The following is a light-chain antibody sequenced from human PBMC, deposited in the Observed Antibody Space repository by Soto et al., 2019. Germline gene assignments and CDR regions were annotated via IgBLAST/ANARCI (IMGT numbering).Light chain of an antibody. Sequence: ALTQPASVSGSPGQSITISCTGTSSDVGAYNFVSWYQQHPGKAPKLIFYEVSNRPPGLSDRFSGSKSGTTASLTISGLQAEDEADYFCSSYTTNKTLLFGGGTKLTVL. J-gene: IGLJ2*01. CDR2: EVS. CDR3: SSYTTNKTLL. V-gene: IGLV2-14*01. CDR1: SSDVGAYNF.